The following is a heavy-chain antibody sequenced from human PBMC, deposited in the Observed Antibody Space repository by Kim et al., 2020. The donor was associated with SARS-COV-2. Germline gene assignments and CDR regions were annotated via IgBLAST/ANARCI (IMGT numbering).Heavy chain of an antibody. V-gene: IGHV1-18*01. D-gene: IGHD6-13*01. J-gene: IGHJ5*02. CDR2: ISAYNGNT. CDR3: ARVGPGRVWQQLDLGRDPYNWFDP. CDR1: GYTFTSYG. Sequence: ASVKVSCKASGYTFTSYGISWVRQAPGQGLEWMGWISAYNGNTNYAQKLQGRVTMTTDTSTSTAYMELRSLRSDDTAVYYCARVGPGRVWQQLDLGRDPYNWFDPWGQGTLVTVSS.